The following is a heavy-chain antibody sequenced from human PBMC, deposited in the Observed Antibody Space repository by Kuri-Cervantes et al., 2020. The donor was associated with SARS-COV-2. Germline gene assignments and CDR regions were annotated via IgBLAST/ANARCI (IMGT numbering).Heavy chain of an antibody. CDR1: GGSISSSSYY. CDR2: IYYSGST. Sequence: SETLSLTCTVSGGSISSSSYYWGWIRQPPGKGLEWIGSIYYSGSTYYNPSLKSRVTISVDTSKNQFFLKLSSVTAADTAVYYCARADFWSGYVYYFDYWGQGTLVTVSS. J-gene: IGHJ4*02. V-gene: IGHV4-39*07. D-gene: IGHD3-3*01. CDR3: ARADFWSGYVYYFDY.